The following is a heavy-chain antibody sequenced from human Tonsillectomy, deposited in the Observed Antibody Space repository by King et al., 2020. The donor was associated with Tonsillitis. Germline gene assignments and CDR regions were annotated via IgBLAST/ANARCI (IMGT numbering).Heavy chain of an antibody. V-gene: IGHV3-30*01. D-gene: IGHD3-10*01. Sequence: VQLVQSGGGVVQPGRSLRLSCAASGFTFSSYAMHWVRQAPGKGLEWVAVISYDGSNKYYADSVKGRFTISRDNSKNTLYLQMNSLRAEDTAVYYCARVRRFGELFSNPLGYWGQGTLVTVSS. CDR3: ARVRRFGELFSNPLGY. CDR1: GFTFSSYA. J-gene: IGHJ4*02. CDR2: ISYDGSNK.